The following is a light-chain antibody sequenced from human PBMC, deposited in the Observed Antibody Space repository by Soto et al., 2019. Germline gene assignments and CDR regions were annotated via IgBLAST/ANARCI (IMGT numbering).Light chain of an antibody. CDR1: SSDVGSYNL. J-gene: IGLJ1*01. Sequence: QSALTQPASVSGSPGQSITISCTGTSSDVGSYNLVSWYQQHPGKAPKLMIYEGSKRPSGVSNRFSGSKSGNTASLTISGLQAEDGADYYCCSYAGSSIFYVFGTGTKVTVL. CDR3: CSYAGSSIFYV. V-gene: IGLV2-23*01. CDR2: EGS.